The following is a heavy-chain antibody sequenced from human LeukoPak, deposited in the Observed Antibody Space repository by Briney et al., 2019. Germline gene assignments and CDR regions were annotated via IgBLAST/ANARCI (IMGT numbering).Heavy chain of an antibody. J-gene: IGHJ5*02. D-gene: IGHD3-3*01. CDR2: INHSGST. Sequence: PSETLSLTCAVYGGSFSGYYWSWIRQPPGKGLEWIGEINHSGSTNYNPSLKSRVTISVDTSKNQFSLKLSSVTAADTAVYYCAMPYYDFWGGYSNWFDPWGQGTLVTVSS. CDR3: AMPYYDFWGGYSNWFDP. V-gene: IGHV4-34*01. CDR1: GGSFSGYY.